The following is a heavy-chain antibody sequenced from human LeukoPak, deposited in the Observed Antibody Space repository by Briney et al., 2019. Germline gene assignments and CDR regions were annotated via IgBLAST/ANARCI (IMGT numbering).Heavy chain of an antibody. CDR2: IDHGGST. CDR3: ARGRRDGYYFHY. Sequence: SETLSLTCGVYGGSLSGYYWSWIRQPPGKGLEWIGEIDHGGSTNYNPSLKSRATISLDKSKNQVFLKVNSVTAADTAVYYCARGRRDGYYFHYWGQGTLVTVSS. J-gene: IGHJ4*02. V-gene: IGHV4-34*01. CDR1: GGSLSGYY. D-gene: IGHD5-24*01.